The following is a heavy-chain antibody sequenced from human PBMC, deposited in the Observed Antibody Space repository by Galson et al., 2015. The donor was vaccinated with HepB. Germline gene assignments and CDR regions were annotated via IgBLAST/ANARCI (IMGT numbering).Heavy chain of an antibody. CDR1: GFIFSRHG. CDR2: IWHDGSNQ. D-gene: IGHD5-18*01. Sequence: SLRLSCAASGFIFSRHGIHWVRQAPGKGLECVAMIWHDGSNQLYADSVKGRFTISRDNSKNTLYLQMNSLRAEDTAVYYCVRESLMAMVTFDLWGRGTLVPGSS. V-gene: IGHV3-33*01. J-gene: IGHJ4*02. CDR3: VRESLMAMVTFDL.